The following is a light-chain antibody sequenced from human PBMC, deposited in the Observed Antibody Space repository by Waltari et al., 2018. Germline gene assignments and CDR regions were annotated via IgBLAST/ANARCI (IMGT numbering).Light chain of an antibody. Sequence: YVVTQPPSVSVTPGQTATLTCGGENIETKGVNWYQQKPGQAPFLVMFYDNDRPAGIPERFSGSNSGNTATLTINWVEAGDEADYHCQVWDDFIDSGVFGGGTRLSVL. CDR3: QVWDDFIDSGV. V-gene: IGLV3-21*04. CDR1: NIETKG. J-gene: IGLJ3*02. CDR2: YDN.